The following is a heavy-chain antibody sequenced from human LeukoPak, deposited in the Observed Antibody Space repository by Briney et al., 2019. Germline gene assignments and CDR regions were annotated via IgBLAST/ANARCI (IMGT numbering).Heavy chain of an antibody. J-gene: IGHJ5*02. CDR1: GFTFSSYG. D-gene: IGHD2-15*01. Sequence: GRSLRLSCAASGFTFSSYGMHWVRQAQGKGLEWVAVIWYDGSNKYYADSVKGRFTISRDNSKNTLYLQMNSLRAEDTAVYYCAKDREGYCSGGSCYPGWFDPWGQGTLVTVSS. V-gene: IGHV3-33*06. CDR2: IWYDGSNK. CDR3: AKDREGYCSGGSCYPGWFDP.